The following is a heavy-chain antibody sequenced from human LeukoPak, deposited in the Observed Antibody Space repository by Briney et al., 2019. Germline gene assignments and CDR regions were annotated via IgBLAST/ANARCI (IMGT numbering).Heavy chain of an antibody. CDR2: INTDGSST. CDR1: GFTFSSYW. J-gene: IGHJ4*02. Sequence: PGGSLRLSCAASGFTFSSYWMHWVRQTPGKGLVWVSRINTDGSSTSYADSVKGRFTISRDNAKKTLYLQMNSLRAEDTAVFYCARAVRWRMEYYFDYWGQGTLVTVSS. CDR3: ARAVRWRMEYYFDY. D-gene: IGHD3-3*01. V-gene: IGHV3-74*01.